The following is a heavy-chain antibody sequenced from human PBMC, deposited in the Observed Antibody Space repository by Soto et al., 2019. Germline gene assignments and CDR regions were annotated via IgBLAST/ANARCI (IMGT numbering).Heavy chain of an antibody. CDR2: INPSGGST. CDR3: ARDPGDIVVVTAMKGFDY. D-gene: IGHD2-21*02. V-gene: IGHV1-46*01. Sequence: ASVKVSCKASGYTFTSYYMHWVRQAPGQGLEWMGIINPSGGSTSYAQKFQGRVTITRDTSTSTVYMELSSLRSEDTAVYYCARDPGDIVVVTAMKGFDYWGRGTLVTVSS. CDR1: GYTFTSYY. J-gene: IGHJ4*02.